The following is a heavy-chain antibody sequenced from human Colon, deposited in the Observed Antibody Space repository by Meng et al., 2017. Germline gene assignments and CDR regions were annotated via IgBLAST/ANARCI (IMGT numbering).Heavy chain of an antibody. CDR1: GGSINSSNW. D-gene: IGHD2-2*01. V-gene: IGHV4-4*02. CDR3: SRGVVAGAMVWFDP. Sequence: QVQLQDSGPGLVKPSGPLSLTCAVSGGSINSSNWWLWVRQPPGKGLEWLGEIYHGGNTNYNPSLKSRVTLSLDKSKNQFSLRLTSVTAADTAMYYCSRGVVAGAMVWFDPWGPGTLVTVSS. CDR2: IYHGGNT. J-gene: IGHJ5*02.